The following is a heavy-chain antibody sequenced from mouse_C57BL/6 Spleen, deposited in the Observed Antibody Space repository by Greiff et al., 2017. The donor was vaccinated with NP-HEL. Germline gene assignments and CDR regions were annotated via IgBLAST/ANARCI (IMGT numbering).Heavy chain of an antibody. J-gene: IGHJ2*01. D-gene: IGHD2-4*01. CDR2: LDPSDSYT. CDR1: GYTFTSYW. Sequence: VQLQQPGAELVMPGASVKLSCKASGYTFTSYWMHWVKQRPGQGLEWIGELDPSDSYTNYNQKFKGKSTLTGDKSSSNTYMQLSNLTSEDSSVYYCARKGEIYYDYDFDYWGQGTTLTVSS. CDR3: ARKGEIYYDYDFDY. V-gene: IGHV1-69*01.